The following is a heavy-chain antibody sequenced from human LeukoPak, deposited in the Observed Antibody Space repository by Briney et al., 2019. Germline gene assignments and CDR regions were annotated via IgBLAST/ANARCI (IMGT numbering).Heavy chain of an antibody. J-gene: IGHJ3*02. Sequence: GGSLRLSCAASGFTVSSNYMSWVRQAPGKGLEWVSVIYSGGSTYYADSVKGRFTISRDNSKNTLYLQMNSLRAEDTAVYYCARDLMDYDSSPNAFDIWGQGTMVTVSS. CDR3: ARDLMDYDSSPNAFDI. V-gene: IGHV3-53*01. D-gene: IGHD3-22*01. CDR2: IYSGGST. CDR1: GFTVSSNY.